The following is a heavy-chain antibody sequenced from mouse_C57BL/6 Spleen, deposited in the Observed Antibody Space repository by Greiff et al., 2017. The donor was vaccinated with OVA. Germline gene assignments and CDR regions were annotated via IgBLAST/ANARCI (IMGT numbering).Heavy chain of an antibody. CDR1: GYAFSSYW. D-gene: IGHD1-1*01. Sequence: VQLQQSGAELVKPGASVKISCKASGYAFSSYWMNWVKQRPGKGLEWIGQIYPGDGDTNYNGKFKGKATLTADKSSSTAYMQLSSLTSEDSAVYFCARSKPIYYYGSSSAWFAYWGQGTLVTVSA. CDR3: ARSKPIYYYGSSSAWFAY. CDR2: IYPGDGDT. J-gene: IGHJ3*01. V-gene: IGHV1-80*01.